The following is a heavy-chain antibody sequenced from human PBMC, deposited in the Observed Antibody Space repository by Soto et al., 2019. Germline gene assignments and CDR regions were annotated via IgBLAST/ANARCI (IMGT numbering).Heavy chain of an antibody. CDR1: GYTFSSNG. V-gene: IGHV1-18*04. Sequence: QVQLVQSGAEVKKLGASVKVSCKASGYTFSSNGVSWVRQAPGQGLEWMGWISTFNGNAHYAQKFQGRVTMTTDTSTNTAYMELTSLSSDDTAVYYCARLHGYSSGWYDYWGQGTLVTVSS. D-gene: IGHD6-19*01. J-gene: IGHJ4*02. CDR3: ARLHGYSSGWYDY. CDR2: ISTFNGNA.